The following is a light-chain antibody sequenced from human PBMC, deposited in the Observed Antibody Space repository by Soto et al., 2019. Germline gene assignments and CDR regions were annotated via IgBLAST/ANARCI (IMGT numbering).Light chain of an antibody. CDR1: SGDVGTYDL. CDR2: EAT. Sequence: QSALTQPASVSGSPGQSITIACNGTSGDVGTYDLFSWYQHHPGAAPKLMIYEATRRPSGISNRFSGSKSVNTASLTISGLQAEGEAAYYCCSFAGSNSWVFGGGTKLTVL. V-gene: IGLV2-23*01. CDR3: CSFAGSNSWV. J-gene: IGLJ3*02.